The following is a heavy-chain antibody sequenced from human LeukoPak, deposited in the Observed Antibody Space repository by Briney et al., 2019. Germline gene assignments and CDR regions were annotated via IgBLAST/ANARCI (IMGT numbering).Heavy chain of an antibody. Sequence: PGGSLRLSCAASGFTFSTHWMSWVRQAPGKGLEWVANIKEDGSEKYYVDSVKGRFTISRDNAKNSLYLQMNSLRADDTAVYYCARTIRGYWGQGTLVTVSS. CDR2: IKEDGSEK. D-gene: IGHD3-10*01. J-gene: IGHJ4*02. CDR1: GFTFSTHW. V-gene: IGHV3-7*01. CDR3: ARTIRGY.